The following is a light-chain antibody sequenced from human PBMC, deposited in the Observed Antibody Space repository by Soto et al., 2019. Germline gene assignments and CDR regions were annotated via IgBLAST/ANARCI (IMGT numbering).Light chain of an antibody. CDR2: DVS. CDR3: SSYTSSSKGV. V-gene: IGLV2-14*03. CDR1: NSDIGSYKY. Sequence: QSALTQPASVSESPGQSITISCNGSNSDIGSYKYVSWYQQHPGKVPKLMIYDVSNRPSGVSNRFSGSKSGNTASLTISGLQAEDEADYYCSSYTSSSKGVFGGGTK. J-gene: IGLJ3*02.